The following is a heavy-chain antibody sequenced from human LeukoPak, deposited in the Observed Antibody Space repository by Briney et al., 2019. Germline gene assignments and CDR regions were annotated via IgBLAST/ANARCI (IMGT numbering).Heavy chain of an antibody. CDR3: ARVEGRFGTFYYYYMDV. J-gene: IGHJ6*03. Sequence: GVSLRLYCAASGFRFSSYWMSWVRQAPGKGLEWVANIKQDGSEKYYVDSVKGRFTISRDNAKNSLYLQMNSLRAEDTAVYYCARVEGRFGTFYYYYMDVWGKGTTVTVSS. CDR1: GFRFSSYW. V-gene: IGHV3-7*01. CDR2: IKQDGSEK. D-gene: IGHD1-1*01.